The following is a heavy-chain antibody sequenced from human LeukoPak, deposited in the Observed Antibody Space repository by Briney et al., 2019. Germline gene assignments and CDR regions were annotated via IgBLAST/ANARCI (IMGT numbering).Heavy chain of an antibody. Sequence: GGSLRLSCAASGFTFSSYAMHWVRQAPGKGLEWVAVISYDGSNKYYADSVKGRFTISKDNSKNTLYLQMNSLRAEDTAVYYCARDLAQYYYDSSGYPDYWGQGTLVTVSS. CDR1: GFTFSSYA. CDR3: ARDLAQYYYDSSGYPDY. V-gene: IGHV3-30-3*01. D-gene: IGHD3-22*01. J-gene: IGHJ4*02. CDR2: ISYDGSNK.